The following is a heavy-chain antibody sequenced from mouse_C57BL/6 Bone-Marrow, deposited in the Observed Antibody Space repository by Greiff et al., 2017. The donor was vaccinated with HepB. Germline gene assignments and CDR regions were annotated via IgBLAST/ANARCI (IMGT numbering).Heavy chain of an antibody. D-gene: IGHD2-3*01. CDR3: ARNGYYFYYAMDY. V-gene: IGHV2-9-1*01. CDR2: IWTGGGT. Sequence: VQRVESGPGLVAPSQSLSITCPVSGFSLTSYAISWVRQPPGKGLEWLGVIWTGGGTNYNSALKSRLSISKDNSKSQVFLKMNSLQTDDTARYYCARNGYYFYYAMDYWGQGTSVTVSS. J-gene: IGHJ4*01. CDR1: GFSLTSYA.